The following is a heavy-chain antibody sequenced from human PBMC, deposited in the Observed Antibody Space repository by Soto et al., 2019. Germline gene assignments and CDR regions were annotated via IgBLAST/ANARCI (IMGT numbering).Heavy chain of an antibody. D-gene: IGHD3-22*01. J-gene: IGHJ4*02. Sequence: TWGSLRLCCAASGFTFSSYGMHWVRQAPGKGLEWVAVIWYDGSNKYYADPVKGRFTISRDNSKNTLSLQMNSLRAEDTAVYYCARESYDSSGYPTLDFDYWGQGTLVTVSS. CDR2: IWYDGSNK. CDR3: ARESYDSSGYPTLDFDY. CDR1: GFTFSSYG. V-gene: IGHV3-33*01.